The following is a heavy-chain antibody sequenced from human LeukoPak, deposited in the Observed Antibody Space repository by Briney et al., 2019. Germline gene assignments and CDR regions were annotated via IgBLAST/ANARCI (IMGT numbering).Heavy chain of an antibody. CDR1: GGSISSGDYY. Sequence: PSETLSLTCTVSGGSISSGDYYWSWIRQPPGKGPEWIGYIYYSGSTYYNPSLKSRVTISVDTSKNQFSLKLSSVTAADTAVYYCARDYGGNRDDAFDIWGQGTMVTVSS. CDR3: ARDYGGNRDDAFDI. J-gene: IGHJ3*02. D-gene: IGHD4-23*01. V-gene: IGHV4-30-4*01. CDR2: IYYSGST.